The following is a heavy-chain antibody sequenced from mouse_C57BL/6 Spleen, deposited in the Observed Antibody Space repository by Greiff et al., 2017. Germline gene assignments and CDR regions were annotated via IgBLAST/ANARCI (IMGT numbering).Heavy chain of an antibody. D-gene: IGHD4-1*02. CDR2: INYDGSST. Sequence: EVKLMESEGGLVQPGSSMKLSCTASGFTFSDYYMAWVRQVPEKGLEWVANINYDGSSTYYLDSLKSRFIISIDNAKNILYLQMSSLKSEDTATYYCARERANWDYFDVWGTGTTVTVSS. V-gene: IGHV5-16*01. CDR1: GFTFSDYY. CDR3: ARERANWDYFDV. J-gene: IGHJ1*03.